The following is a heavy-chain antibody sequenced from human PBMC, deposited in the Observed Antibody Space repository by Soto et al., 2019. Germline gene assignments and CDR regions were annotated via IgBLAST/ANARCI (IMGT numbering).Heavy chain of an antibody. CDR3: AIAHGGEYFQN. V-gene: IGHV3-11*01. CDR2: ISSSGPTM. D-gene: IGHD3-10*01. J-gene: IGHJ1*01. Sequence: QVQLVESGGGLVKPGGSLRLSCAASGFTFSDYYMSWLRQAPGKGLEWVSFISSSGPTMYYADSVKGRFTISSDNAKNSMYLQMNSLRAEDAAVYYCAIAHGGEYFQNWGQGTLVTVSS. CDR1: GFTFSDYY.